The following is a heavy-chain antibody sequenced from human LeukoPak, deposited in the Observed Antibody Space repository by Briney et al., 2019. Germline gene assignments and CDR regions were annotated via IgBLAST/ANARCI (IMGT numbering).Heavy chain of an antibody. J-gene: IGHJ5*02. CDR1: GYTFTGYY. Sequence: GASVKVSCKASGYTFTGYYMHWVRQAPGQGLEWMGWINPNSGGTNYAQKFQGRVTMTRDTSISTAYMELSRLRSDDTAVYYCARKRKYYDFWSGYYVLDPWGQGTLVTVSS. CDR2: INPNSGGT. V-gene: IGHV1-2*02. D-gene: IGHD3-3*01. CDR3: ARKRKYYDFWSGYYVLDP.